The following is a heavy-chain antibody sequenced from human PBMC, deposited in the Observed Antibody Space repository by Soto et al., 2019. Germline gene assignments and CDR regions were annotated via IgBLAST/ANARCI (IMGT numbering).Heavy chain of an antibody. CDR1: GFTFSRYA. V-gene: IGHV3-30-3*01. CDR2: ISYDGNKK. J-gene: IGHJ4*02. Sequence: GGSLRLSCVASGFTFSRYAMHWVRQAPGKGLEWVALISYDGNKKFYADSVKGRFTISRDNSKNTLYLQMNSLRAEDTAVYYCAREQGDSSDYYLSPFDYWGQGTLVTVSS. D-gene: IGHD3-22*01. CDR3: AREQGDSSDYYLSPFDY.